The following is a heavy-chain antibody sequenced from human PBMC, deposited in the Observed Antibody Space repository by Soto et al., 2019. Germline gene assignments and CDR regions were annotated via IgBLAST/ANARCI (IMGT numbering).Heavy chain of an antibody. CDR2: IYYRGST. Sequence: QVQLQESGPGLVKPSQTLSLTCTVSGGSISSGGYYWSWIRQHPGKGLEWIGYIYYRGSTYYNPSLKSRVTISVDTSKNQFSLKLSSVTAADTAVYYCARRVGYSSCWPKNWFDPWGQGTLVTVSS. V-gene: IGHV4-31*03. CDR1: GGSISSGGYY. D-gene: IGHD6-13*01. CDR3: ARRVGYSSCWPKNWFDP. J-gene: IGHJ5*02.